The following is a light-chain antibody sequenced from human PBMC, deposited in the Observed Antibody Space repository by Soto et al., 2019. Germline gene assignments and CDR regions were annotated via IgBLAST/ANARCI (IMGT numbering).Light chain of an antibody. J-gene: IGKJ4*01. CDR2: DAS. Sequence: EIVLTQSPATLSLSPGERATLSCRARQSVRSYLAWYQQKPGQSPRLLIYDASTRATGIPARFSGSGSGTDFTLTISSLEPEDLAVYYCQQRINWPPLTFGGGTKVEIK. CDR1: QSVRSY. V-gene: IGKV3-11*01. CDR3: QQRINWPPLT.